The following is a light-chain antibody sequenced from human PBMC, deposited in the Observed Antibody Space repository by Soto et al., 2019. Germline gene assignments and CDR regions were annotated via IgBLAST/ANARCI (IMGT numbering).Light chain of an antibody. J-gene: IGLJ2*01. CDR1: SGSIAINY. V-gene: IGLV6-57*02. CDR3: QSYDSSNHVV. Sequence: NFMLTQPHSVSESPGKTVTISCTGSSGSIAINYVQWYQQCPGSAPTTVIYEDNRRPSGVPDRLSGSIDSSSNSASRTIYGLKTEDEADYYCQSYDSSNHVVFGGGTKRTVL. CDR2: EDN.